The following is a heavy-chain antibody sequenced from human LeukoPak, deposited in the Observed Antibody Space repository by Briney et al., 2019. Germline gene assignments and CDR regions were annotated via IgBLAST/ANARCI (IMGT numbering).Heavy chain of an antibody. CDR2: IYYSGST. CDR3: AKGGRRTIMGATLDY. V-gene: IGHV4-59*01. Sequence: SETLSLTCTVSGGSISSYYWSWIRQPPGKGLEWIGYIYYSGSTNYNPSLKSRVTISVDTSKNQFSLKLSSVTAADTAVYYCAKGGRRTIMGATLDYWGQGTLVTVSS. CDR1: GGSISSYY. J-gene: IGHJ4*02. D-gene: IGHD1-26*01.